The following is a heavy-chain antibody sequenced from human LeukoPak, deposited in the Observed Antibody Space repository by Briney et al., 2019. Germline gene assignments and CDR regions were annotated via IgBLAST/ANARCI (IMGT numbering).Heavy chain of an antibody. D-gene: IGHD3-22*01. V-gene: IGHV1-18*01. CDR2: ISAYNGNT. CDR1: GYTFTSYG. Sequence: GASVKVPCKASGYTFTSYGISWVRQAPGQGLEWMGWISAYNGNTNYAQKLQGRVTMTTDTSTSTAYMELRSLRSDDTAVYYCARATYYYDSSGYYHPGYFDYWGQGTLVTVSS. CDR3: ARATYYYDSSGYYHPGYFDY. J-gene: IGHJ4*02.